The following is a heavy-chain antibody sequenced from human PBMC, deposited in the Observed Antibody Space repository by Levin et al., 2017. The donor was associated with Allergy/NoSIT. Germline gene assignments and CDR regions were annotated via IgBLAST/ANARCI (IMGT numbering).Heavy chain of an antibody. CDR2: ISGSGGST. V-gene: IGHV3-23*01. D-gene: IGHD3-3*01. CDR3: AKDLGSRILEWLLPDAFDI. CDR1: GFTFSSYA. Sequence: GGSLRLSCAASGFTFSSYAMSWVRQAPGKGLEWVSAISGSGGSTYYADSVKGRFTISRDNSKNTLYLQMNSLRAEDTAVYYCAKDLGSRILEWLLPDAFDIWGQGTMVTVSS. J-gene: IGHJ3*02.